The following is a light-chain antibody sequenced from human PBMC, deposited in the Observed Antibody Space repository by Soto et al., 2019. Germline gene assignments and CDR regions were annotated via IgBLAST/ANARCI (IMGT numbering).Light chain of an antibody. CDR2: EVS. J-gene: IGLJ3*02. V-gene: IGLV2-14*01. Sequence: QSVLTQPASVSGSPGQSITISCTGTSSDVGGYNYVSWYQQHPGKAPKLMISEVSNRPSGVSNRFSGSKSGNTASLTISGLQAEDEADYYCSSFTSINTWVFGGGTQLTV. CDR1: SSDVGGYNY. CDR3: SSFTSINTWV.